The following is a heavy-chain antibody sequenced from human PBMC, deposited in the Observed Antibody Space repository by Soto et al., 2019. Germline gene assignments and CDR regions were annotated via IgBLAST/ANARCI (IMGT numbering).Heavy chain of an antibody. D-gene: IGHD3-22*01. Sequence: VGSLRLSCAASGFTFSSYSMNWVRQAPGKGLEWVSYISSSSSTIYYADSVKGRFTISRDNAKNSLYLQMNSLRDEDTAVYYCARDIGYYYDSSGPRGRYYGMDVWGQGTTVTVSS. V-gene: IGHV3-48*02. J-gene: IGHJ6*02. CDR3: ARDIGYYYDSSGPRGRYYGMDV. CDR2: ISSSSSTI. CDR1: GFTFSSYS.